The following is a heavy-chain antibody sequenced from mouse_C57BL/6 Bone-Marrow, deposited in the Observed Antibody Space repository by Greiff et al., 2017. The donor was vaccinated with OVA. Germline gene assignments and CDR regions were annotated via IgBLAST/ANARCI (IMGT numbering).Heavy chain of an antibody. V-gene: IGHV14-4*01. CDR2: IDPENGDT. CDR1: GYTFTSYW. CDR3: THSSGYLFAY. D-gene: IGHD3-2*02. J-gene: IGHJ3*01. Sequence: VQLQQPGAELVKPGASVKLSCKASGYTFTSYWMHWVKQRPGRGLEWIGWIDPENGDTEYASKFQGKATITADTSSNTAYLQLSSLTSEDTAVYYCTHSSGYLFAYWGQGTLVTVSA.